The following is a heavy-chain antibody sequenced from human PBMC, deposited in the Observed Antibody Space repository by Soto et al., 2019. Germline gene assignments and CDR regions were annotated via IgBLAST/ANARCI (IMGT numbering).Heavy chain of an antibody. CDR3: ARDYGYFSL. Sequence: GGFLRLSCAASGFTFSSYSRNWVRQAPGEGLEWVSYISSSSSTIYYADSVKGRFTISRDNAKNSLYLQMNSLREEDTAVYFCARDYGYFSLWGQGALVTVSS. CDR1: GFTFSSYS. V-gene: IGHV3-48*02. CDR2: ISSSSSTI. D-gene: IGHD4-17*01. J-gene: IGHJ4*02.